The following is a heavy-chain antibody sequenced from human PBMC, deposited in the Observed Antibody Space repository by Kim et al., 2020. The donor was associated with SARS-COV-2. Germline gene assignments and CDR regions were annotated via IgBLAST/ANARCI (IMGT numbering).Heavy chain of an antibody. D-gene: IGHD3-3*01. J-gene: IGHJ6*03. Sequence: VKGRFTISRDNSKNTLYLQMNSLRAEDTAVYYCAREYFRGYDFQDYYMDVWGKGTTVTVSS. CDR3: AREYFRGYDFQDYYMDV. V-gene: IGHV3-66*01.